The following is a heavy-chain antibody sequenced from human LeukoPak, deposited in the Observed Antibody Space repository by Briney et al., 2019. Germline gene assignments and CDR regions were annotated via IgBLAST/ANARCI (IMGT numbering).Heavy chain of an antibody. CDR3: ARSPFVSYCTSTSCSWFDP. CDR2: INHSGST. CDR1: GGSFSGYY. J-gene: IGHJ5*02. Sequence: SETLSLTCAVYGGSFSGYYWSWIRQPPGKGLEWIGEINHSGSTNYNPSLKSRVTISVDTSKNQFSLKLSSVTAADTAVYYCARSPFVSYCTSTSCSWFDPWGQGTLVTVSS. V-gene: IGHV4-34*01. D-gene: IGHD2-2*01.